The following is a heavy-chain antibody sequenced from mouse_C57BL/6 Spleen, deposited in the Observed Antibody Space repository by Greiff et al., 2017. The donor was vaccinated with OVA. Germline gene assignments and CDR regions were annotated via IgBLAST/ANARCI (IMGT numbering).Heavy chain of an antibody. CDR3: ARMELTGTSCDY. CDR2: IYPGSGST. D-gene: IGHD4-1*01. V-gene: IGHV1-55*01. CDR1: GYTFTSYW. J-gene: IGHJ2*01. Sequence: QVQLQQPGAELVKPGASVKMSCKASGYTFTSYWITWVKQRPGQGLEWIGDIYPGSGSTNYNEKFKSKATLTVDTSSSTAYMQLSSLTSEDSAVYYCARMELTGTSCDYWGQGTTLTVSS.